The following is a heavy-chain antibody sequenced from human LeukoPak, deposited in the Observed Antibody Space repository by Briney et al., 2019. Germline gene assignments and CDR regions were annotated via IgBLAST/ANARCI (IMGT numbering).Heavy chain of an antibody. V-gene: IGHV4-39*01. CDR3: ARQPNTLYYFDY. J-gene: IGHJ4*02. CDR2: IYYSGST. Sequence: GSLRLSCAASGFIISSYWMTWVRQAPGKGLEWIGSIYYSGSTYYNPSLKSRVAISVDTSKNQFSLKLSSVTAADTAVYYCARQPNTLYYFDYWGQGTLVTVSS. D-gene: IGHD2-2*02. CDR1: GFIISSYW.